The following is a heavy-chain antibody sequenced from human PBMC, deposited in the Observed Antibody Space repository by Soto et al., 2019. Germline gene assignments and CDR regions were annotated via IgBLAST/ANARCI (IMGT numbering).Heavy chain of an antibody. J-gene: IGHJ3*02. V-gene: IGHV3-15*07. CDR3: TTLYSYGSRAFDI. CDR2: IKSKTDGGTT. CDR1: GFTFSNAW. D-gene: IGHD5-18*01. Sequence: GVPLRLSWTASGFTFSNAWMNCVRQAPGKGLEWVGRIKSKTDGGTTDYAAPVKGRFTISRDDSKNTLYLQMNSLKTEDTAVYYCTTLYSYGSRAFDIWGQGTMVTVSS.